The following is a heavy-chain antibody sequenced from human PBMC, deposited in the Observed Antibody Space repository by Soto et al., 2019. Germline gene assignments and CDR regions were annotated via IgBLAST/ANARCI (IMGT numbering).Heavy chain of an antibody. J-gene: IGHJ3*02. V-gene: IGHV3-23*01. CDR2: ISGSGGST. CDR3: AKDQIAVAGLDAFDI. Sequence: AGGSLRLSCAAAGFTFSSYAMSWVRKDPGKGLEWVSAISGSGGSTYYADSVKGRFTISRDNSKNTLYLQMNSLRAEDTAVYYYAKDQIAVAGLDAFDIWGQGTMVTVSS. D-gene: IGHD6-19*01. CDR1: GFTFSSYA.